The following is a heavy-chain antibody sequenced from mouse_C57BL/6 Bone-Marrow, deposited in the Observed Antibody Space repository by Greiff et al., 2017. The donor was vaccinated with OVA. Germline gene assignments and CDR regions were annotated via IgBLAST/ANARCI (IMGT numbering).Heavy chain of an antibody. J-gene: IGHJ3*01. CDR1: GYTFTRYW. CDR3: AERRISWFAY. Sequence: VQLQQPGAELVKPGASVKLSCKASGYTFTRYWMHWVKQRPGQGLEWIGMIHPNSGSTNYNEKFKSTATMPVDKSSSTAYMQLSSRTSEDSAVYYCAERRISWFAYWGQGTLVTVSA. V-gene: IGHV1-64*01. CDR2: IHPNSGST.